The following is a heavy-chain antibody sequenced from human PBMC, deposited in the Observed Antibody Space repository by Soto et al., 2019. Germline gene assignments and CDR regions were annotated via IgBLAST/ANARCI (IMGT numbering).Heavy chain of an antibody. CDR3: ARAHDVWGGRQQPIVS. V-gene: IGHV4-34*01. CDR2: INHVGIT. D-gene: IGHD2-15*01. CDR1: GGSFRGFY. J-gene: IGHJ4*02. Sequence: QVQLQQWGAGLLKPSETLSLTCAVSGGSFRGFYWTWIRQSPGKGLEWLGDINHVGITNYNPSLKSRVSIRVDTSKSQFSLKLSSVTAADTAVYYCARAHDVWGGRQQPIVSWGQGTLVTVPS.